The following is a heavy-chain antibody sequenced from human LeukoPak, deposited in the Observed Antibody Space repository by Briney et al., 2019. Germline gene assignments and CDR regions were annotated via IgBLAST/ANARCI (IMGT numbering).Heavy chain of an antibody. CDR3: ARERAARVATYYYYGMDV. D-gene: IGHD5-12*01. Sequence: SETLSLTCAVYGGSFSGYYWSWIRQPPGKGLEWIGEINHSGSTNYNPSLKSRVTISVDTSKNQFSLKLSSVTAADTAVCYCARERAARVATYYYYGMDVWGKGTTVTVSS. V-gene: IGHV4-34*01. J-gene: IGHJ6*04. CDR1: GGSFSGYY. CDR2: INHSGST.